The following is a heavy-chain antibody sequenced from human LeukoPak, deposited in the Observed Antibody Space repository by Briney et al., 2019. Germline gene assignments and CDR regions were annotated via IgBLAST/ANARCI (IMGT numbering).Heavy chain of an antibody. CDR1: GYTFSSYG. CDR3: AKDGRYFDWLLYNYFDY. CDR2: IRYDGSKK. Sequence: GGSLRLSCAASGYTFSSYGMHWVRQAPGKGREWVAFIRYDGSKKYYADSVKGRFTSSRDNTKNTLYLQMNSLRAEDTAVYYCAKDGRYFDWLLYNYFDYWGQGTLVTVSS. D-gene: IGHD3-9*01. V-gene: IGHV3-30*02. J-gene: IGHJ4*02.